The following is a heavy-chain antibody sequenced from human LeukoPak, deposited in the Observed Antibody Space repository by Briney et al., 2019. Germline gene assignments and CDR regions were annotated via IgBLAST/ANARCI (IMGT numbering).Heavy chain of an antibody. CDR2: ISGSGGST. CDR3: AKDSAQTTVVTRGAFDI. Sequence: AISGSGGSTYYADSVKGRFTISRDNSKNTLYLQMNSLRAEDTAVYYCAKDSAQTTVVTRGAFDIWGQGTMVTVSS. V-gene: IGHV3-23*01. D-gene: IGHD4-23*01. J-gene: IGHJ3*02.